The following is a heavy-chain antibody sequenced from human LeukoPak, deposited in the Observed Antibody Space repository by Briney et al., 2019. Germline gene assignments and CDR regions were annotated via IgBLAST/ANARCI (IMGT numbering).Heavy chain of an antibody. Sequence: GGSLRLSCAASGFTFSSYAMHWVRQAPGKGLEWVAVISHDGSNKYYADSVKGRFTISRDNSKNTLYLQMNSLRAEDTAVYYCARGHYYDSSGYYYSGGYFDYWGQGTLVTVSS. J-gene: IGHJ4*02. V-gene: IGHV3-30-3*01. CDR2: ISHDGSNK. CDR3: ARGHYYDSSGYYYSGGYFDY. CDR1: GFTFSSYA. D-gene: IGHD3-22*01.